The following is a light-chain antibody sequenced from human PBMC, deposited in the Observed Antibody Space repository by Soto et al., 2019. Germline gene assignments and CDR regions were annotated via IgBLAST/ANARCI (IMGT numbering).Light chain of an antibody. CDR3: ETWDSNTWV. J-gene: IGLJ3*02. CDR1: SGHSSYI. CDR2: LEGSGSY. V-gene: IGLV4-60*02. Sequence: QSVLTQSSSASASLGSSVKLTCTLSSGHSSYIIAWHQQQPGKAPRYLMKLEGSGSYNKGSGVPDRFSGSSSGADRYLTIANPQFEEEADYYCETWDSNTWVFGGGTKLTVL.